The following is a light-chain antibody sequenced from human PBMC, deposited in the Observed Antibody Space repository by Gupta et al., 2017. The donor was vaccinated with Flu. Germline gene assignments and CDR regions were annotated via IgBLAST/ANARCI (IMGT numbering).Light chain of an antibody. J-gene: IGLJ3*02. V-gene: IGLV1-40*01. Sequence: QSVLTQPPPVSGAPGQRLTISCTGSSSNFGAGYDVHWYQQLPGTAPKLLIYGNNNRPSGVPDRFSGSKSGTSASLAITGLQAEDEADYYCQSYDISLSGSVFGGGTKLTVL. CDR3: QSYDISLSGSV. CDR2: GNN. CDR1: SSNFGAGYD.